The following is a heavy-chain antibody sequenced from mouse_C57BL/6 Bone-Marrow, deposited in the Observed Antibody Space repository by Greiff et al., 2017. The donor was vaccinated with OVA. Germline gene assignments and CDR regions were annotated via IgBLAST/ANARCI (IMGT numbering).Heavy chain of an antibody. V-gene: IGHV2-5*01. CDR2: IWRGGST. Sequence: VKVVESGPGLVQPSQSLSITCTVSGFSLTSYGVHWVRQSPGKGLEWLGVIWRGGSTDYNAAFMSRLSITKDNSKSQVFFKMNSLQADDTAIYYCAKKDDYYAMDYWGQGTSVTVSS. CDR1: GFSLTSYG. CDR3: AKKDDYYAMDY. J-gene: IGHJ4*01.